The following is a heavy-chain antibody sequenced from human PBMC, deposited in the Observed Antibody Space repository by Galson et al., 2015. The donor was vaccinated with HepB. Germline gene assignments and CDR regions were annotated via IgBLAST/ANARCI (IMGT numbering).Heavy chain of an antibody. J-gene: IGHJ6*03. Sequence: SLRLSCAASGFTFSSYSRNWVRQAPGKGLEWVSSISSSSSYIYYADSVKGRFTISRDNAKNSLYLQMNSLRAEDTAVYYCAREELGGTIFGVVIAYYYYYYYMDVWGKGTTVTVSS. V-gene: IGHV3-21*01. CDR2: ISSSSSYI. CDR1: GFTFSSYS. D-gene: IGHD3-3*01. CDR3: AREELGGTIFGVVIAYYYYYYYMDV.